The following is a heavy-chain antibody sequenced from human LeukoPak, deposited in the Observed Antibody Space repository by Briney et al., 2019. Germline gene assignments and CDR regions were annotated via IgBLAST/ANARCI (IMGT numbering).Heavy chain of an antibody. CDR3: ARGGTNYFDN. CDR1: GHDFTDYG. Sequence: AASVKVSCKTSGHDFTDYGITWVRQAPGQGLEWMGWMRPYNGDTFYAQRLQGRVTLTTDSSTNTAYMELRSLRAVDTAVYYCARGGTNYFDNWGQGTLVTVSS. J-gene: IGHJ4*02. V-gene: IGHV1-18*01. D-gene: IGHD3-16*01. CDR2: MRPYNGDT.